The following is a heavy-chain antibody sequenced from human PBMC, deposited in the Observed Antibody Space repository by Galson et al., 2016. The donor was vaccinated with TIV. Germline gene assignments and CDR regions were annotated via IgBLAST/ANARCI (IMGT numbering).Heavy chain of an antibody. V-gene: IGHV3-23*01. CDR3: AKPGKSGDYSWDAFDV. CDR1: GFSFNFYT. D-gene: IGHD1-26*01. CDR2: VGLSGAYT. Sequence: SLRLSCAASGFSFNFYTMSWVRQAPGKGLEWVSSVGLSGAYTYYADSVKGRFSISRDKSKSTLYLLLNSLRVEDTAIYYCAKPGKSGDYSWDAFDVWGQGTMVTVSS. J-gene: IGHJ3*01.